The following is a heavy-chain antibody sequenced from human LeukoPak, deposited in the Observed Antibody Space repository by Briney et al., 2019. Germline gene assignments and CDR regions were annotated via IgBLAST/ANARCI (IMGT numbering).Heavy chain of an antibody. CDR1: GFTFSSYE. CDR2: ISGSAGVT. D-gene: IGHD3-10*01. CDR3: AKDVEYGSGTPIGY. Sequence: PGGSLRLSCAASGFTFSSYEMNWVRQAPGKGLEWVSTISGSAGVTYYTDSVKGRFTISRDDSKNRLYLQMNGLRAEDTAIYYCAKDVEYGSGTPIGYWGPGTLVTVSS. V-gene: IGHV3-23*01. J-gene: IGHJ4*02.